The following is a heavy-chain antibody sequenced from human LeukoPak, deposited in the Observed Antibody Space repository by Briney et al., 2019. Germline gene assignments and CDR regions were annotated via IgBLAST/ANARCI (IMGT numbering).Heavy chain of an antibody. CDR2: ISSSGSTI. D-gene: IGHD2-21*02. J-gene: IGHJ5*02. CDR1: GFTFSDYY. V-gene: IGHV3-11*01. Sequence: GGSLRLSCAASGFTFSDYYMSWIRQAPGKGLEWVSYISSSGSTIYYADSVKGRFTISRDNAKNSLYLQMNRLRAEDTAVYYCARIRDFHWFDPWGQGTLVTVSS. CDR3: ARIRDFHWFDP.